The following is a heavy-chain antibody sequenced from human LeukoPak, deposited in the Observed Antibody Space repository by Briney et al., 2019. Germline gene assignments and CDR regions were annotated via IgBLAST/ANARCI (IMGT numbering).Heavy chain of an antibody. CDR2: ISYDGSNK. CDR1: GFTFSSYA. J-gene: IGHJ4*02. CDR3: ARDRSYGDYVWDFDY. V-gene: IGHV3-30*04. D-gene: IGHD4-17*01. Sequence: GGSLRLSCAASGFTFSSYAMHWVRQAPGKGLEWVAVISYDGSNKYYADSVKGRFTISRDNSKNTLYLQMNSLRAGDTAVYYCARDRSYGDYVWDFDYWGQGTLVTVSS.